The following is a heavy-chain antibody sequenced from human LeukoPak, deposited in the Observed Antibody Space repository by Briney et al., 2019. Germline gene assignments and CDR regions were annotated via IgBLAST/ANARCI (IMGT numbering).Heavy chain of an antibody. Sequence: PGGSLRLSCAASGFTFSSYGMSWVRQAPGKGLEWVSGINWNGGSTGYADSVKGRFTISRDNAENSLYLQMNSLRAEDTALYYCARPRHSDTAMVSRNAFDIWGQGTMVTVSS. CDR2: INWNGGST. CDR3: ARPRHSDTAMVSRNAFDI. CDR1: GFTFSSYG. J-gene: IGHJ3*02. V-gene: IGHV3-20*04. D-gene: IGHD5-18*01.